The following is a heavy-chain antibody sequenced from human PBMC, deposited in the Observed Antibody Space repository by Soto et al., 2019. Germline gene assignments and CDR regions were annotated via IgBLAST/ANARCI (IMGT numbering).Heavy chain of an antibody. D-gene: IGHD3-3*01. J-gene: IGHJ4*01. Sequence: SETLSLTCTVSGASIRSGAYYWTWIRQPPGKGLEWIGYIYYSGSTYYNPSLKSRVTISLDTSRNQFSLKLSSVTAADTAVYYCARVRQSICRVIIDGKGFDYWGHGTLV. CDR1: GASIRSGAYY. V-gene: IGHV4-30-4*01. CDR3: ARVRQSICRVIIDGKGFDY. CDR2: IYYSGST.